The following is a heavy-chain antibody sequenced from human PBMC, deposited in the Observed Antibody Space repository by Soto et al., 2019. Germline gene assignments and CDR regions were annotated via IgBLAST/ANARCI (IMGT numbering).Heavy chain of an antibody. J-gene: IGHJ6*02. V-gene: IGHV4-34*01. CDR1: GGSFSGYY. D-gene: IGHD3-3*01. CDR3: ARGFGDFWSGYYKYYYYYGVDV. CDR2: INHSGST. Sequence: PSETLSLTCAVYGGSFSGYYWSWIRQPPGKGLEWIGEINHSGSTNYNPSLKSRVTISVDTSKNQFSLKLSSVTAADTAVYYCARGFGDFWSGYYKYYYYYGVDVWGQGTTVTVSS.